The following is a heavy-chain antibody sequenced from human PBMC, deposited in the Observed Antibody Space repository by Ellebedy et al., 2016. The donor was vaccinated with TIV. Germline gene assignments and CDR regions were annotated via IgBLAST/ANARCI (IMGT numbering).Heavy chain of an antibody. D-gene: IGHD3-3*01. V-gene: IGHV1-46*04. Sequence: AASVKVSCKASGYTFTSYYLHWGRQAPGQGLEWMGKINPSGGKTTYAQKLQGRVTMTRDTSTSVVYVEMTSLRSEDTAVYYCARSSFGSGYYGSLDYWGQGTLVTVSS. CDR1: GYTFTSYY. CDR2: INPSGGKT. J-gene: IGHJ4*02. CDR3: ARSSFGSGYYGSLDY.